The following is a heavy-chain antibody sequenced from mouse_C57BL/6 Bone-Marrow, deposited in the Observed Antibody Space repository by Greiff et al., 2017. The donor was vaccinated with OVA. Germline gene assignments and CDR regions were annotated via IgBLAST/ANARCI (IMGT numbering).Heavy chain of an antibody. J-gene: IGHJ2*01. D-gene: IGHD2-4*01. Sequence: QVQLQQPGAELVMPGASVKLSCKASGYTFTSYWMHWVKQRPGQGLEWIGEIDPSDSYTNYNQKFKGKSTLTVDKSSSTAYMQLSSLTSEDSAVYYCARYDYDFDYWGQGTTLTVSS. V-gene: IGHV1-69*01. CDR3: ARYDYDFDY. CDR2: IDPSDSYT. CDR1: GYTFTSYW.